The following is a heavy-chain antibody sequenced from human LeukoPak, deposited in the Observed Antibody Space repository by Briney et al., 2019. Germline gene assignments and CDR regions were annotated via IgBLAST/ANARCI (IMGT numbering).Heavy chain of an antibody. CDR1: GFTFNNYN. V-gene: IGHV3-48*02. J-gene: IGHJ4*02. D-gene: IGHD6-13*01. CDR2: ISSSSTTI. CDR3: ARDGYSSSWSDFDY. Sequence: GGSLRLSCAASGFTFNNYNMNWVRPAPGKGLEWVSYISSSSTTIYYADSVKGRFTISRDNARNSLYLQMNSLRDEDTAVYYCARDGYSSSWSDFDYWGQGTLVTVS.